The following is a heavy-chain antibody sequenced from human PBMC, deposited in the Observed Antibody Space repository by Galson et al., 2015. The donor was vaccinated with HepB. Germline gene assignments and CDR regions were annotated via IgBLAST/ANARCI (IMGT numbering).Heavy chain of an antibody. CDR2: ISYDGSNK. D-gene: IGHD3-9*01. CDR3: ARERGILTPIGYYGMDV. CDR1: GFTFSSYA. Sequence: SLRLSCAASGFTFSSYAMHWVRQAPGEGLEWVAVISYDGSNKYYADSVKGRFTISRDNSKNTLYLQMNSLRAEDTAVYYCARERGILTPIGYYGMDVWGQGTTVTVSS. J-gene: IGHJ6*02. V-gene: IGHV3-30-3*01.